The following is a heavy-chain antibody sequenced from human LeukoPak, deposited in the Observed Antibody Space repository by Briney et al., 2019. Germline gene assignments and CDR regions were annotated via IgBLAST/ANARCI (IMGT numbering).Heavy chain of an antibody. Sequence: GASVKVSCKASGYTFTSYAMNWVRQAPGQGLEWMGWINTNTGNPTYAQGFTGRFVFSLDTSVSTAYLQISSLKAEDTAVYYCARRMTTVTSGWFDPWGQGTLVTVSS. D-gene: IGHD4-17*01. CDR3: ARRMTTVTSGWFDP. CDR1: GYTFTSYA. J-gene: IGHJ5*02. V-gene: IGHV7-4-1*02. CDR2: INTNTGNP.